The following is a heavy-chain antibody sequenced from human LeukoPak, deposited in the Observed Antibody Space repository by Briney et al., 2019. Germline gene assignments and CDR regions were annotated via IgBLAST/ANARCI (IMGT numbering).Heavy chain of an antibody. CDR1: GFSISSYW. V-gene: IGHV3-74*01. J-gene: IGHJ4*02. D-gene: IGHD4-11*01. CDR2: ISPDGSTT. CDR3: TRDRTTITLFEL. Sequence: GGSLRLSCAASGFSISSYWMHWVRQVPGKGLVWVSRISPDGSTTGYADSVKGRFTASRDNARNTLYLQINSLRAEGSAVYYCTRDRTTITLFELWGQGTLVTVSS.